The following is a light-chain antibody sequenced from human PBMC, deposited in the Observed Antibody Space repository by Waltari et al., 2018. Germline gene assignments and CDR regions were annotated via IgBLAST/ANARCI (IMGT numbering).Light chain of an antibody. Sequence: QSALTQPASVSGSRGQSITISCTGTSSHVCSYNYIPWYQTHPGKAPKLMIYDVSKRPSGVSNRFSGSKSGNTASLTISGLQAEDEADYYCTSYTSSNTYVFGTGTKVTVL. CDR1: SSHVCSYNY. CDR2: DVS. CDR3: TSYTSSNTYV. V-gene: IGLV2-14*01. J-gene: IGLJ1*01.